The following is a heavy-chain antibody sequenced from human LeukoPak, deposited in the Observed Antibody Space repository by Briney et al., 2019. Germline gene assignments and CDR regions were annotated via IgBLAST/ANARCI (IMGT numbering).Heavy chain of an antibody. CDR1: VGTLNSLG. D-gene: IGHD3-22*01. J-gene: IGHJ4*02. CDR2: IFPMFGTT. V-gene: IGHV1-69*05. Sequence: SVKVSCKASVGTLNSLGFSWLRQAPGQGLAGVGAIFPMFGTTNCAQKFEGRVTITTDESTSTAYMALSSLRSEDTAVDYCARFDYYDSSGYYNPYFDYWGQGTLVTVSS. CDR3: ARFDYYDSSGYYNPYFDY.